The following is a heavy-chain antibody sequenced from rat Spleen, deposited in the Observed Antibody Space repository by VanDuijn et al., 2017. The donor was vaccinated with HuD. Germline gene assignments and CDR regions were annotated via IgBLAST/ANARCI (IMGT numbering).Heavy chain of an antibody. CDR1: GFTFSDYY. Sequence: EVKLVESGGGLVQPGRSLKLSCAASGFTFSDYYMAWVRQAPTKGLEWVATISSDGSNTYYRDSVKGRFTISRDNVRSTLYLQMDSLRSEDTATYYCARQDIIMAANWFAYWGQGTLVTVSS. D-gene: IGHD1-2*01. J-gene: IGHJ3*01. V-gene: IGHV5-25*01. CDR2: ISSDGSNT. CDR3: ARQDIIMAANWFAY.